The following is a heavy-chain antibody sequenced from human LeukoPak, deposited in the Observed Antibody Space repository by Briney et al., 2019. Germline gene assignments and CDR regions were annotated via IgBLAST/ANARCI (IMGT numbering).Heavy chain of an antibody. CDR2: ISWNSGRT. Sequence: GRSLRLSCAASGFTFDDYAMHWVRQAPGKGLEWVSGISWNSGRTDYADSVKGRFTISRDNSKNTLYLQMNNLRAEDTAVYYCASHWELRYWGQGTLVTVSS. V-gene: IGHV3-9*01. CDR1: GFTFDDYA. D-gene: IGHD1-26*01. CDR3: ASHWELRY. J-gene: IGHJ4*02.